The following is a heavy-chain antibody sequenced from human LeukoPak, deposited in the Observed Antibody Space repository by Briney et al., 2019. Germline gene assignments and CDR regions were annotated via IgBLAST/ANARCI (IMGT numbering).Heavy chain of an antibody. CDR2: ISAYNGNT. CDR3: ARDFVEYCSSTSCYRDDAFDI. CDR1: GYTFTSYG. Sequence: ASVKVSCKASGYTFTSYGFSWGRQPPGQGLGGMGWISAYNGNTNYAQKLQGRVTMTTDTSTSTAYMELRSLRSDDTAVYYCARDFVEYCSSTSCYRDDAFDIWGQGTMVTVSS. J-gene: IGHJ3*02. V-gene: IGHV1-18*01. D-gene: IGHD2-2*01.